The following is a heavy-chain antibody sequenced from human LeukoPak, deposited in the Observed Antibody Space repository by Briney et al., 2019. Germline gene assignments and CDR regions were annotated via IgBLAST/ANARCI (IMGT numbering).Heavy chain of an antibody. J-gene: IGHJ4*02. V-gene: IGHV3-43*01. CDR1: GFTFDDYM. D-gene: IGHD4-17*01. CDR3: TRDEGATVATYRFDF. CDR2: ITWDGATT. Sequence: GGSLRLSCAASGFTFDDYMMHWVRQGPGRRLEWVSLITWDGATTYYADSVKGRFTISRDNAKNSLYLQMSSLRAEDTAVYYCTRDEGATVATYRFDFWGQGTLVTVSS.